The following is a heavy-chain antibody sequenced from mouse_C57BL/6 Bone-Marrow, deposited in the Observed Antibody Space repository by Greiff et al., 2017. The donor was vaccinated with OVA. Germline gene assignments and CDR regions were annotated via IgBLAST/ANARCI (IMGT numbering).Heavy chain of an antibody. CDR1: GYTFTSYG. CDR3: ASSVLANRAKGYFDY. V-gene: IGHV1-81*01. CDR2: IYPRSGNT. D-gene: IGHD1-1*02. J-gene: IGHJ2*01. Sequence: QVQLQQSGAELARPGASVKLSCKASGYTFTSYGISWVKQRTGQGLEWIGEIYPRSGNTYYNEKFKGKATLTADKSSSTAYMELRSLTSEDSAVYVCASSVLANRAKGYFDYWGQGTTLTVSS.